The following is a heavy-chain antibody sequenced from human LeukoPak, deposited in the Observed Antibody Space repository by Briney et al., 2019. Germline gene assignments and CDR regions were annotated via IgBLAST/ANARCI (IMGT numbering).Heavy chain of an antibody. CDR2: IYSGGST. Sequence: QSGGSLRLSCTASGFTFGDYAMSWFRQAPGKGLEWVSVIYSGGSTYYADSVKGRFTISRDNSKNTLYLQMNSLRAEDTAVYYCARGPLTRSSRPNYYFDYWGQGTLVTVSS. V-gene: IGHV3-66*01. J-gene: IGHJ4*02. D-gene: IGHD6-13*01. CDR1: GFTFGDYA. CDR3: ARGPLTRSSRPNYYFDY.